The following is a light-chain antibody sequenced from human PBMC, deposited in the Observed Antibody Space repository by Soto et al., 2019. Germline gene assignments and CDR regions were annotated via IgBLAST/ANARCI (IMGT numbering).Light chain of an antibody. J-gene: IGKJ5*01. CDR3: QQADSLPLVT. Sequence: DIQMTQSPSSVSASVGVRVTITCRASQDISTWVAWYQQKPGKAPKLLIYAASSLFSGVPSRFSGRGSGTDFTLAISSLQPEDFAIYYCQQADSLPLVTFGHGIRL. CDR1: QDISTW. V-gene: IGKV1-12*01. CDR2: AAS.